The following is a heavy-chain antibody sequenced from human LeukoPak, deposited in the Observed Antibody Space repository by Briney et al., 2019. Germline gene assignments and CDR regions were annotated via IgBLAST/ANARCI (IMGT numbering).Heavy chain of an antibody. Sequence: NPSETLSLTCALSGGSISSNDWWSWVRPPPGKGLEWIGEIHHSGSTNYNPSLKSRVIISVDKSKNQFSLKLSSVTAADTAVYYCARWGSATWYYYGMDVWGQGTTVTASS. V-gene: IGHV4-4*02. CDR3: ARWGSATWYYYGMDV. CDR1: GGSISSNDW. CDR2: IHHSGST. D-gene: IGHD3-16*01. J-gene: IGHJ6*02.